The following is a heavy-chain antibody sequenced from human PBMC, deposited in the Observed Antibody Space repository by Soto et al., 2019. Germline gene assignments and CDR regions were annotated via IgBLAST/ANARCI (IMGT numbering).Heavy chain of an antibody. J-gene: IGHJ4*02. D-gene: IGHD1-1*01. CDR3: AKSVYNWNDGFFDY. Sequence: SLRLSCAASGFTFSSYGMHWVRQAPGKGLEWVAVISYDGINKYYADSERGRFTISRNNSKNTLYMQMNSLRAEDTAVYYCAKSVYNWNDGFFDYWGQGTLVTVSS. V-gene: IGHV3-30*18. CDR1: GFTFSSYG. CDR2: ISYDGINK.